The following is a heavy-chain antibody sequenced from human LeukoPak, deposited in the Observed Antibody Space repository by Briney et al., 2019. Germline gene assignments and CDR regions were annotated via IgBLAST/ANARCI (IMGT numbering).Heavy chain of an antibody. J-gene: IGHJ3*02. V-gene: IGHV1-24*01. CDR1: GYTLTELS. CDR2: FDPEDGET. CDR3: ARDGIVVVFSFLETEKNAFDI. D-gene: IGHD2-21*01. Sequence: ASVKVSCKVSGYTLTELSMHWVRQAPGKGLEWMGGFDPEDGETIYAQKFQGRVTMTRDTSISTAYMELSRLRSDDTAVYYCARDGIVVVFSFLETEKNAFDIWGQGTMVTVSS.